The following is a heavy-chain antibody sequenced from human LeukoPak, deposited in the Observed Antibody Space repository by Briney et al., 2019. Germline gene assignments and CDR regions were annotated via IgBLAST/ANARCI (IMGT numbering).Heavy chain of an antibody. D-gene: IGHD5-12*01. CDR2: IYPGDSDT. CDR3: ARFSGVDLGTTFDY. CDR1: GYSFTSYW. Sequence: GESLKIFCNGSGYSFTSYWNGWVRQMPGKGLEWMGIIYPGDSDTRYSPSFQGQVTISADKPISTAYLQWSSLKASDTAMYYCARFSGVDLGTTFDYWGQGTLVTVSS. J-gene: IGHJ4*02. V-gene: IGHV5-51*04.